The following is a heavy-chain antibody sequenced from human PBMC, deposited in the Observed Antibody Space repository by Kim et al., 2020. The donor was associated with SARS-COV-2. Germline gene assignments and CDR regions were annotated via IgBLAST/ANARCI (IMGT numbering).Heavy chain of an antibody. CDR2: T. CDR3: AIAAAGNYFDY. Sequence: TSYAQKFQGRVTMTRDTSTSTVYMELSSLRSEDTAVYYCAIAAAGNYFDYWGQGTLVTVSS. D-gene: IGHD6-13*01. V-gene: IGHV1-46*01. J-gene: IGHJ4*02.